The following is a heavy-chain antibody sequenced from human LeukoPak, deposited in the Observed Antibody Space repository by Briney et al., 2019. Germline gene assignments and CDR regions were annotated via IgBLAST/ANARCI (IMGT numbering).Heavy chain of an antibody. CDR3: ARSWFGELLRWFDP. J-gene: IGHJ5*02. CDR1: GGTFSSYA. Sequence: SVKVSCKASGGTFSSYAISWVRQAPGQGLEWMGRIIPILGIANYARKFQGRVTITADKSTSTAYMELSSLRSEDTAVYYCARSWFGELLRWFDPWGQGTLVTVSS. CDR2: IIPILGIA. D-gene: IGHD3-10*01. V-gene: IGHV1-69*04.